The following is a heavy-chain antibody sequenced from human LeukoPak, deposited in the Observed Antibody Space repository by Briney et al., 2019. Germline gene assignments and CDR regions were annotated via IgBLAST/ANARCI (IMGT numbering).Heavy chain of an antibody. CDR1: SYSIRSDYY. V-gene: IGHV4-38-2*02. CDR2: INHSGIT. D-gene: IGHD3-22*01. Sequence: SETLSLTCTVSSYSIRSDYYWGWIRQTPGKGLEWIASINHSGITYYNPSLKGRVTISVDMSKNQFSLKLTSVTAADTAVYYCGRDRPSGYYDYWGQGILVTVSS. CDR3: GRDRPSGYYDY. J-gene: IGHJ4*02.